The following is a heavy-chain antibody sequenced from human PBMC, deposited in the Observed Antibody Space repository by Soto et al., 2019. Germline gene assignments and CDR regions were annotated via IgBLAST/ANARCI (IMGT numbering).Heavy chain of an antibody. D-gene: IGHD5-12*01. CDR3: ARGGVDVVATSAFDY. CDR1: GLTYSSSA. Sequence: QVQLVQSGAEVRKPGSSVKVSRKASGLTYSSSAISWVRQAPGQGPEWMGGINPILGTPDYAPKFQGRVTITADESTSTVYMDLGSLRSEDTAMYYCARGGVDVVATSAFDYWGQGTLVTVSS. CDR2: INPILGTP. V-gene: IGHV1-69*01. J-gene: IGHJ4*02.